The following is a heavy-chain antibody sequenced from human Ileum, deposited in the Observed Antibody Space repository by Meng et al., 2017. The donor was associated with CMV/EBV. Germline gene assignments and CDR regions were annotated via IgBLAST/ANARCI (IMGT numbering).Heavy chain of an antibody. CDR2: INHSGST. V-gene: IGHV4-34*01. Sequence: QVTRHRLGAGLLKPSETLSLTCAVVVGSFSGYYWNWIRQPPGRGLEWIGEINHSGSTNYNPSLKSRVTISVDTSKNQFSLKLSSVTAADTAVYYCATRRTPYGDYEYFQHWGQGTLVTVSS. D-gene: IGHD4-17*01. CDR1: VGSFSGYY. J-gene: IGHJ1*01. CDR3: ATRRTPYGDYEYFQH.